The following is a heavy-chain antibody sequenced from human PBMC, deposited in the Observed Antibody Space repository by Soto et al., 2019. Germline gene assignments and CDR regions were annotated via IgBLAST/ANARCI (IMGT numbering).Heavy chain of an antibody. CDR3: AREHCSSTTCYPFFDD. V-gene: IGHV4-31*03. CDR1: GGSISSGGYY. D-gene: IGHD2-2*01. Sequence: QVQLQESGPGLVKPSQTLSLTCTVSGGSISSGGYYWSWIRQHPGKGLEWVGYIYHSGSTYYNPSLKSRLTISVDTSKNQFSLKLSSVTAADTAVYYCAREHCSSTTCYPFFDDWGQGTLVTVSS. CDR2: IYHSGST. J-gene: IGHJ4*02.